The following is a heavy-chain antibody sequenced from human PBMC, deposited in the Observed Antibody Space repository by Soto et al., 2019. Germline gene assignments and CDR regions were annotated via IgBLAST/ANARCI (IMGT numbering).Heavy chain of an antibody. V-gene: IGHV3-23*01. Sequence: EVQLLESGGGLVQPGGSLRLSCAASGFTFSSYGMTWVRQAPGKGLEYVSSIRGSGADTFYADSVKGRFTNSRDNSKNTLYLQLNSLRAEDTARYFCARDPNGDYIGAFDSWGQGSLVTVSS. CDR3: ARDPNGDYIGAFDS. J-gene: IGHJ4*02. CDR2: IRGSGADT. D-gene: IGHD4-17*01. CDR1: GFTFSSYG.